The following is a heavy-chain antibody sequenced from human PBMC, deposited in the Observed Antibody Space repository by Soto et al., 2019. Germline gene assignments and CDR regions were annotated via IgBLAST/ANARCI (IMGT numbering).Heavy chain of an antibody. CDR1: GFDFSNYA. CDR3: AKDPNGDYRGAFDD. D-gene: IGHD4-17*01. J-gene: IGHJ4*02. V-gene: IGHV3-23*01. Sequence: EVQLLESGGDLVQPGGSLRLSCVASGFDFSNYAVTWVRQAQGKGLEWVSSISRSSSVIYYADSVKGRFIISRDNSKNTLYLQMNSLRAEDTARYYCAKDPNGDYRGAFDDWGQGTLVTVSS. CDR2: ISRSSSVI.